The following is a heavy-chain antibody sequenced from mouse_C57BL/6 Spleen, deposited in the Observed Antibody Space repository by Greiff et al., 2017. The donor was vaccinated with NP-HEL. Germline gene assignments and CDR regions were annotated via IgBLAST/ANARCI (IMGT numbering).Heavy chain of an antibody. Sequence: VQLKESGPGLVAPSQSLSITCTVSGFSLTSYAISWVRQPPGKGLEWLGVIWTGGGTNYNSALKSRLSISKDNSKSQVFLKMNSLQTDDTARYYCARNLPRDGYDGRLTYWGQGTLVTVSA. V-gene: IGHV2-9-1*01. CDR1: GFSLTSYA. CDR3: ARNLPRDGYDGRLTY. CDR2: IWTGGGT. J-gene: IGHJ3*01. D-gene: IGHD2-2*01.